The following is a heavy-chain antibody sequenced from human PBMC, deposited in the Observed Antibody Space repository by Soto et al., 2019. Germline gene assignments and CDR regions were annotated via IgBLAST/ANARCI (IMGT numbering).Heavy chain of an antibody. Sequence: ASVKVSCKASGYTFTGYYMHWVRQAPGQGLEWMGWINPNSGGTNYAQKFQGRVTMTRDTSISTAYMELSRLRSDDTAVYYCARFNSSSWSSDWYFDLWGRGTLVTVS. CDR1: GYTFTGYY. J-gene: IGHJ2*01. V-gene: IGHV1-2*02. CDR2: INPNSGGT. D-gene: IGHD6-13*01. CDR3: ARFNSSSWSSDWYFDL.